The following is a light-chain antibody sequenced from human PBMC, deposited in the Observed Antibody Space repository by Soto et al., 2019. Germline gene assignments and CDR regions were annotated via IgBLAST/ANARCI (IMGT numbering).Light chain of an antibody. Sequence: QSALTQPACVSGSPGQSITISCTGTSSDVGGYNYVSWYQQHPGKAPKLMIYEVSNRPSGVSNRFSGSKSGNTASLTISGLQAEDEADYYCSSYTSSSTLPLVFGGGTKLTVL. V-gene: IGLV2-14*01. J-gene: IGLJ2*01. CDR2: EVS. CDR1: SSDVGGYNY. CDR3: SSYTSSSTLPLV.